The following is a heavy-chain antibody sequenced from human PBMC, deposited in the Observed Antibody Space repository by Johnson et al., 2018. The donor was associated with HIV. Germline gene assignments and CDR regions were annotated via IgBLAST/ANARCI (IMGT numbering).Heavy chain of an antibody. CDR3: ARDPRSSSWYYYSNDAFDI. Sequence: QVQLVESGGGVVQPGRSLRLSCAASGFTFSQFAMHWVRQAPGKVLEWVAIISYDGTKKYYADSVKGRFTISRDNSKNTLYLQMNSLRAEDTAVYYCARDPRSSSWYYYSNDAFDIWGQGTMVTVSS. J-gene: IGHJ3*02. V-gene: IGHV3-30*04. CDR1: GFTFSQFA. D-gene: IGHD6-13*01. CDR2: ISYDGTKK.